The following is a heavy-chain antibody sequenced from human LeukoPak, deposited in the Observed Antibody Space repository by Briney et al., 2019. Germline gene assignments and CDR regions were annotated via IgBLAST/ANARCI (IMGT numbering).Heavy chain of an antibody. V-gene: IGHV3-23*01. D-gene: IGHD3-3*01. CDR2: VSGSGGRT. CDR3: ARDQVLEWESKSGIDY. CDR1: GFTSSSYA. J-gene: IGHJ4*02. Sequence: PGGSLRLSCAASGFTSSSYAMSWVRQAPGKGLEWVSGVSGSGGRTYYADSVKGRFSISRDNAKNSLYLQMNSLRAEDTAVYYCARDQVLEWESKSGIDYWGQGTLVTVSS.